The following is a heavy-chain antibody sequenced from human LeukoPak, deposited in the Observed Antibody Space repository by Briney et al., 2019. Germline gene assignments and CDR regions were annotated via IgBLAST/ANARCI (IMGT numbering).Heavy chain of an antibody. D-gene: IGHD5-24*01. CDR3: ARRASRDGYNYVFDY. CDR2: ISSSSSYI. J-gene: IGHJ4*02. V-gene: IGHV3-21*01. CDR1: GFTFSSYS. Sequence: GGSLRLSCAASGFTFSSYSMNWVRQAPGKGLEWVSPISSSSSYIYYADSVKGRFTISRDNAKDSLYLQMNSLRAEDTAVYYCARRASRDGYNYVFDYWGQGTLVTVSS.